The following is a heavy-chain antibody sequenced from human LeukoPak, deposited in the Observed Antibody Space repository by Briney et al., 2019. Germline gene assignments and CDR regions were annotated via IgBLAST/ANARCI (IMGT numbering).Heavy chain of an antibody. CDR1: GYTFTGYY. CDR3: ARVQYYNILTGAFHY. V-gene: IGHV1-2*02. CDR2: INPDSGDT. J-gene: IGHJ4*02. D-gene: IGHD3-9*01. Sequence: GASVKVSCKASGYTFTGYYMHWVRQAPGQGLEWMGWINPDSGDTNFAEKFQGRVSMTRDTSISTAYMELSRLRSDDTAYFYCARVQYYNILTGAFHYWGQGTLVTVSS.